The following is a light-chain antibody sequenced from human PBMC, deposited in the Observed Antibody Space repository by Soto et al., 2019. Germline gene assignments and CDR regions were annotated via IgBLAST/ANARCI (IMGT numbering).Light chain of an antibody. V-gene: IGLV2-14*01. CDR2: EVR. Sequence: QSALTQPASVSGSAGQSITISCSGTMRDVGAYNLVSWYQQHPGTAPKLIIYEVRNRPSGISSRFSGSRSGNTASLTISGLQSEDEGDYYCSAYTATSTLVFGGGTKLTVL. CDR1: MRDVGAYNL. J-gene: IGLJ3*02. CDR3: SAYTATSTLV.